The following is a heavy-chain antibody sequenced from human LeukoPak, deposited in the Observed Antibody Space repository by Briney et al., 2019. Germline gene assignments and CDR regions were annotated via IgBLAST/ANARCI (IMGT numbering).Heavy chain of an antibody. V-gene: IGHV1-18*01. CDR3: ATWDRYCSSTSCLFDY. CDR2: ISAYNGNT. Sequence: ASVNVSCKASGYTFTSYDISWVRQAPGQGLEWMGWISAYNGNTNYAQKLQGRVTMTTDTSTSTAYMELRSLRSDDTAVYYCATWDRYCSSTSCLFDYWGQGTLVTVSS. D-gene: IGHD2-2*01. CDR1: GYTFTSYD. J-gene: IGHJ4*02.